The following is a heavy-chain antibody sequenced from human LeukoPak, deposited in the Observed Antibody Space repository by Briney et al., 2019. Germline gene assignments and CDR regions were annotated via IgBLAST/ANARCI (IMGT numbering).Heavy chain of an antibody. CDR3: ASDLERDGYNMPETP. CDR1: EGTFSSYA. V-gene: IGHV1-69*13. D-gene: IGHD5-24*01. J-gene: IGHJ5*02. CDR2: IIPIFGTA. Sequence: SVKVSCKASEGTFSSYAISWVRQAPGQGLEWMGGIIPIFGTANYAQKCQGRVTITADQSTSTAYMELSSLRSEDTAVYYCASDLERDGYNMPETPWGQGTLVTVSS.